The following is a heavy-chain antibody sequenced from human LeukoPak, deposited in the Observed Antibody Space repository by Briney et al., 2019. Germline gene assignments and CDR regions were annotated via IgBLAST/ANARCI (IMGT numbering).Heavy chain of an antibody. CDR3: AKDWYYYGSGSYW. CDR1: GFTFSSYG. D-gene: IGHD3-10*01. CDR2: ISGSGGST. J-gene: IGHJ4*02. V-gene: IGHV3-23*01. Sequence: GGSLRLSCAASGFTFSSYGMSWVRQAPGKGLEWVSAISGSGGSTYYADSVKGRFTISRDNSKNTLYLQMNSLRAEDTAVYYCAKDWYYYGSGSYWWGQGTLVTVSS.